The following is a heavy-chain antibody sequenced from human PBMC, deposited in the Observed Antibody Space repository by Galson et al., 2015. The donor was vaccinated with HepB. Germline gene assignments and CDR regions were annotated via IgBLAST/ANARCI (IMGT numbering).Heavy chain of an antibody. CDR1: GGSISSSSYY. D-gene: IGHD5-12*01. V-gene: IGHV4-39*01. J-gene: IGHJ4*02. CDR2: IYYSGST. Sequence: ETLSLTCTVSGGSISSSSYYWGWIRQPPGKGMGWIGSIYYSGSTYYNPPLKGRVTISVDTTKNQFSLKLSSVTAAVAAVYYCARQLGGLGGYDYFNFDSWGQGTLVTVSS. CDR3: ARQLGGLGGYDYFNFDS.